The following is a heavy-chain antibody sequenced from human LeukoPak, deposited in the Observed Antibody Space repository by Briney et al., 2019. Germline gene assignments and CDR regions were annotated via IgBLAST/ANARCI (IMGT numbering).Heavy chain of an antibody. CDR3: ARLAFCTNAVCFSNYYYSMDV. V-gene: IGHV5-51*01. J-gene: IGHJ6*03. CDR2: IYPDDSDT. D-gene: IGHD2-8*01. CDR1: GYIFTSYW. Sequence: GESLKISCKGSGYIFTSYWIGWVRQMPGKGLEWMGIIYPDDSDTKYSPSFQGQVTISADKPISTAYLQWSSLKASDTAMYYCARLAFCTNAVCFSNYYYSMDVWGRGTTVTVSS.